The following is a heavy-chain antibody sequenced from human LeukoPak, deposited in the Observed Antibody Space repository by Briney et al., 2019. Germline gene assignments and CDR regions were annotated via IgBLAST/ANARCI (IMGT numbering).Heavy chain of an antibody. V-gene: IGHV1-18*01. CDR1: GYTFTSYC. J-gene: IGHJ6*02. CDR3: AALSGSIAVRRVYYYGMDV. Sequence: ASVKVSCTASGYTFTSYCISWVRQAPGQGLEWMGRISAYNGNTNYAQTLQGRVTMTTDTSTSTAYMELRSLRSDDTAVYYCAALSGSIAVRRVYYYGMDVWGQGTTVTVSS. CDR2: ISAYNGNT. D-gene: IGHD6-19*01.